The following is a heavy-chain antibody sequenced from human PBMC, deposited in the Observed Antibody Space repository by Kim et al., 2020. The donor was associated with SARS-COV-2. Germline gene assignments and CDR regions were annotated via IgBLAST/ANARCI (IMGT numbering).Heavy chain of an antibody. V-gene: IGHV3-33*07. CDR2: IWHDGTKE. CDR1: GYTFSSRG. D-gene: IGHD6-19*01. Sequence: GGSLRLSCAGSGYTFSSRGMFWVRQAPGKGLEWVALIWHDGTKENYADSVKGRFTISRDDSKNTLYLQMTSLRAEDTAVYYCATDRSYGSLDNWGQGTLV. J-gene: IGHJ4*02. CDR3: ATDRSYGSLDN.